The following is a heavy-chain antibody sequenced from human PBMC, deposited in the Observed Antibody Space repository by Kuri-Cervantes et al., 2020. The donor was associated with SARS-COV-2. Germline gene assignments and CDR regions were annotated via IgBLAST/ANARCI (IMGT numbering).Heavy chain of an antibody. CDR3: ARDRSFTPDY. CDR1: GFTFSSYW. J-gene: IGHJ4*02. V-gene: IGHV3-7*01. Sequence: GESLKISCAASGFTFSSYWMSWVRQAPGKGLEWVANIKQDGSEKYYVDSVKGRFTISRDNAKNSLYLQMNSPRAEDTAVYYCARDRSFTPDYWGQGTLVTVSS. D-gene: IGHD3-10*01. CDR2: IKQDGSEK.